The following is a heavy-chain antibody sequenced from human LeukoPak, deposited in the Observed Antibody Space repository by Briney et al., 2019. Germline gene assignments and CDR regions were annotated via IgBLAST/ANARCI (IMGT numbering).Heavy chain of an antibody. V-gene: IGHV4-39*02. CDR2: IYYSGST. J-gene: IGHJ6*03. CDR3: AREDTGYYYYYMDV. CDR1: GGSISSSSYY. Sequence: SETPSLTCTVSGGSISSSSYYWGWIRQPPGKGLEWIGSIYYSGSTYYNPSLKSRVTISVDTSKNQFSLKLSSVTAADTAVYYCAREDTGYYYYYMDVWGKGTTVTVSS. D-gene: IGHD5-18*01.